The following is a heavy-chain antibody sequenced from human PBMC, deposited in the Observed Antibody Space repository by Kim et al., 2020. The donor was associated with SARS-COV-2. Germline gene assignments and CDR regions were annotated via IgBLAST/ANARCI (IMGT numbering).Heavy chain of an antibody. CDR3: TTEQGSTGRYYHGMDA. CDR2: IKTKTDGGTL. Sequence: GGSLRLSCAASGFTFSSAWMTWVRQAPGKGLEWVGRIKTKTDGGTLDYGAPVKGRFTISREDSKNTLFLQMNSLKTDDTGVYYCTTEQGSTGRYYHGMDAWGQGTTVTASS. J-gene: IGHJ6*02. D-gene: IGHD2-8*02. V-gene: IGHV3-15*01. CDR1: GFTFSSAW.